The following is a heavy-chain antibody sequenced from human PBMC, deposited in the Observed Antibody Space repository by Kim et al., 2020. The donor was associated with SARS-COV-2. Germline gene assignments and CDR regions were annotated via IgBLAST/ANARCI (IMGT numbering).Heavy chain of an antibody. CDR3: ARAGKYGSGSYHPLLDY. V-gene: IGHV3-53*01. J-gene: IGHJ4*02. Sequence: GKVRFTISKDNSNNTLNLQLDSLRAEDTAVYYCARAGKYGSGSYHPLLDYWGQGTLVTVSS. D-gene: IGHD3-10*01.